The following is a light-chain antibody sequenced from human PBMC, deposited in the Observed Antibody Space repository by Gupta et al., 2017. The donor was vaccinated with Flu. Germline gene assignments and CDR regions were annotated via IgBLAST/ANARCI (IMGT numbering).Light chain of an antibody. CDR2: AAS. Sequence: GDRVTITCRASQSINKYVNWYQHKPGKTPNLLVYAASSLLSGVPSRFSGSGSGTDFTLTISALQPEDVATYFCQQTYSTPGTFGQGTNVEIK. J-gene: IGKJ1*01. CDR3: QQTYSTPGT. V-gene: IGKV1-39*01. CDR1: QSINKY.